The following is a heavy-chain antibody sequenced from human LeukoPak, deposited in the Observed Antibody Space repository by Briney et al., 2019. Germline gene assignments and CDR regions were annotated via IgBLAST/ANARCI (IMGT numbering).Heavy chain of an antibody. CDR2: IIPIFGTA. Sequence: SVKVSCKASGGTFSSYAISWVRQAPGQGLEWMGGIIPIFGTANYAQKFQGRVTITADESTSTAYMELSSLRSEDTAVYYCARGISSGYRYGYFDYWGQGTLVTVSS. V-gene: IGHV1-69*13. J-gene: IGHJ4*02. CDR3: ARGISSGYRYGYFDY. D-gene: IGHD5-18*01. CDR1: GGTFSSYA.